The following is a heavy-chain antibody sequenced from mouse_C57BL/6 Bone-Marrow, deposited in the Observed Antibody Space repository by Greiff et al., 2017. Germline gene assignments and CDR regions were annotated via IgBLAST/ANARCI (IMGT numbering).Heavy chain of an antibody. V-gene: IGHV5-4*01. CDR2: ISDGGSYT. J-gene: IGHJ1*03. CDR1: GFTFSSYA. Sequence: EVQVVESGGGLVKPGGSLKLSCAASGFTFSSYAMSWVRQTPEKRLEWVATISDGGSYTYYPDNVKGRFTICRDNAKNNLYLQMSHLKSEDTAMYYCARDYYSNYEGYFDVWGTGTTVTVSS. D-gene: IGHD2-5*01. CDR3: ARDYYSNYEGYFDV.